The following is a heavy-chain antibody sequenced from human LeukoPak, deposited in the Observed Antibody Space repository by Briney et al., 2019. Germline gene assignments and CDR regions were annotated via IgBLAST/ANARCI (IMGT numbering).Heavy chain of an antibody. J-gene: IGHJ2*01. CDR2: INHSGST. V-gene: IGHV4-34*01. CDR1: GGSFRGYY. Sequence: SETLSLTCAVYGGSFRGYYWSWIRQPPGKGLEWIGEINHSGSTNYNPSLKSRVTISVDTSKNQFSLKLSSVTAADTAVYYCARGSPPYYYGSGSRRHFDLWGRGTLVTVSS. D-gene: IGHD3-10*01. CDR3: ARGSPPYYYGSGSRRHFDL.